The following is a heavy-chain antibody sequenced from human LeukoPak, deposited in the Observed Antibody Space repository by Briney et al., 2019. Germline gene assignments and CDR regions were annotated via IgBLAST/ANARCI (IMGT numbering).Heavy chain of an antibody. Sequence: GGSLRLSCAASGFTFSTYGMHWVRQAPGKGLEWVSDISGSGGSTYYADSVKGRFTISRDNSKNTLYLQMNSLRAEDTAVYYCARCRLSGYSSSWYWFDPWGQGTLVTVSS. CDR2: ISGSGGST. CDR3: ARCRLSGYSSSWYWFDP. D-gene: IGHD6-13*01. CDR1: GFTFSTYG. J-gene: IGHJ5*02. V-gene: IGHV3-23*01.